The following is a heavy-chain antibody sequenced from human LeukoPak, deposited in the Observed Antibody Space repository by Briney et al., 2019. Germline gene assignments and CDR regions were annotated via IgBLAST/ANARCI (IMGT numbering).Heavy chain of an antibody. D-gene: IGHD5-18*01. CDR1: GGTFSSYA. CDR2: TIPIFGTA. V-gene: IGHV1-69*05. CDR3: ARSRDTAMVISPALSY. Sequence: GASVKVSCKASGGTFSSYAISWVRQAPGQGLEWMGGTIPIFGTANYAQKFQGRVTITTDESTSTAYMELSSLRSEDTAVYYCARSRDTAMVISPALSYWGQGTLVTVSS. J-gene: IGHJ4*02.